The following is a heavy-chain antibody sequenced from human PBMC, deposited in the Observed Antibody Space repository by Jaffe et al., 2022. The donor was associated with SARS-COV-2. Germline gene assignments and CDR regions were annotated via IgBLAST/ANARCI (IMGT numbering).Heavy chain of an antibody. J-gene: IGHJ2*01. Sequence: QVQLVQSGAEVKKPGASVKVSCKASGYTFTSYYMHWVRQAPGQGLEWMGIINPSGGSTSYAQKFQGRVTMTRDTSTSTVYMELSSLRSEDTAVYYCARTPGSYGDPYWYFDLWGRGTLVTVSS. D-gene: IGHD4-17*01. V-gene: IGHV1-46*01. CDR2: INPSGGST. CDR3: ARTPGSYGDPYWYFDL. CDR1: GYTFTSYY.